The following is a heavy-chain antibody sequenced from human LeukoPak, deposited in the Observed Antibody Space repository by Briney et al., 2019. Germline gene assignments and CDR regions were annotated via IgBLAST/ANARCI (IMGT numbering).Heavy chain of an antibody. D-gene: IGHD6-19*01. V-gene: IGHV3-23*03. J-gene: IGHJ4*02. CDR1: GFTFSSYA. CDR3: ARSGSGWFDF. Sequence: PGGSLRLSCAASGFTFSSYAMSWVRQAPGKGLEWVSVIYAGGDTYYADSVKGRFTISRDNSKNTLYLQMNSLRAEDTAVYYCARSGSGWFDFWGQGTLVTVSS. CDR2: IYAGGDT.